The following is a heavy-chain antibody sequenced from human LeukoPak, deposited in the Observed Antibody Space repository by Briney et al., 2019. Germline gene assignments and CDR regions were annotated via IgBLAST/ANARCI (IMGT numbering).Heavy chain of an antibody. D-gene: IGHD5/OR15-5a*01. CDR3: ARVISDCANFNCFKGYFDY. Sequence: ASVKVSCEASGYTFTNYAIHWVRQAPGQSLEWMGWINAGNGNTKYSQKFQARVTITRDTSANTAYMELSSLGSEDTTIYYCARVISDCANFNCFKGYFDYWGQGTPVTVSS. CDR2: INAGNGNT. CDR1: GYTFTNYA. J-gene: IGHJ4*01. V-gene: IGHV1-3*01.